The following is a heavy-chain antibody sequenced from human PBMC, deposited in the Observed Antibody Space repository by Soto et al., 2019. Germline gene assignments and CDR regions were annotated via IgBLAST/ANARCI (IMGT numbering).Heavy chain of an antibody. CDR2: ISYDGSNK. J-gene: IGHJ5*02. D-gene: IGHD3-3*01. V-gene: IGHV3-30*18. Sequence: QVQLVESGGGVVQPGRSLRLSCAASGFTFSSYGMHWVRQAPGKGLEWVAVISYDGSNKYYADSVKGRFTISRDNSKNTLYLQMNSLRAEDTAVYYCAKDAGSGITIFGVAYHWGQGTLVTVSS. CDR3: AKDAGSGITIFGVAYH. CDR1: GFTFSSYG.